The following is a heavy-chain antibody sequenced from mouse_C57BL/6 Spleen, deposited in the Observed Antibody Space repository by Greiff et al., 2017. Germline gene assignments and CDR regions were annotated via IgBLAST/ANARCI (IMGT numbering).Heavy chain of an antibody. CDR2: IWSGGST. Sequence: VQLQQSGPGLVQPSQSLSITCTVSGFSLTSYGVHWVRQPPGKGLEWLGVIWSGGSTDDNAAFISRLSISKYNSKSQVFFKMNSRQADDTAIYYCAKIYYDYDDAMDYWGQGTSVTVSS. J-gene: IGHJ4*01. CDR3: AKIYYDYDDAMDY. V-gene: IGHV2-4*01. D-gene: IGHD2-4*01. CDR1: GFSLTSYG.